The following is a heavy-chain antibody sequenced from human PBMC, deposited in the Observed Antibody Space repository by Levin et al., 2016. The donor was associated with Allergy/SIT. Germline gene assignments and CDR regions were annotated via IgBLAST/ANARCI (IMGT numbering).Heavy chain of an antibody. CDR1: GDSISSSNW. Sequence: GSLRLSCTVSGDSISSSNWWSWVRQPPGKGLEWIGEVYHSGSTSYNPSLKTRVNMSVDKSKNQFSLKLNSVTAADTAVYYCARLRPPKRDLFDYWGQGILVTVSS. CDR2: VYHSGST. V-gene: IGHV4-4*02. J-gene: IGHJ4*02. D-gene: IGHD1-14*01. CDR3: ARLRPPKRDLFDY.